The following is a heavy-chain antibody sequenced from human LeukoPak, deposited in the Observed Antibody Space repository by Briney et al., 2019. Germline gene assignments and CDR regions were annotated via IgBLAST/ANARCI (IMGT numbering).Heavy chain of an antibody. V-gene: IGHV4-59*01. D-gene: IGHD3-22*01. CDR2: IYYSGST. J-gene: IGHJ4*02. CDR3: ARESRYYYDSSGYYYFDY. Sequence: SETLSLTCTVSGGSISSYYWSWIRQPPGKGLEWIGYIYYSGSTNYNPSLKSRVTISVDTSKNQFSLKLSSVTAADTAVYYCARESRYYYDSSGYYYFDYWGQGTLVIVSS. CDR1: GGSISSYY.